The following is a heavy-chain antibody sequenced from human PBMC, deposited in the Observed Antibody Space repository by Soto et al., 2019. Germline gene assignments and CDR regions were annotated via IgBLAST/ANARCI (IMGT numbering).Heavy chain of an antibody. V-gene: IGHV3-23*01. CDR2: ISGSGGST. J-gene: IGHJ6*03. Sequence: GGSLRLSCAASGFTFSSYAMSWVRQAPGKGLEWVSAISGSGGSTYYADSVKGRFTISRDNSKNTLYLQMNSLRAEDTAVYYCARGGYCSGGSCLHMDVWGKGTTVTVSS. D-gene: IGHD2-15*01. CDR1: GFTFSSYA. CDR3: ARGGYCSGGSCLHMDV.